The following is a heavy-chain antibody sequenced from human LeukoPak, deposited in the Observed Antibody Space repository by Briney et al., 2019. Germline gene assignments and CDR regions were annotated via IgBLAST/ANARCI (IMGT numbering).Heavy chain of an antibody. CDR3: ARQRSYYSGSGEDNIDY. J-gene: IGHJ4*02. CDR1: GYTFTGYY. D-gene: IGHD3-10*01. CDR2: INPNSGGT. V-gene: IGHV1-2*02. Sequence: ASVKASCKASGYTFTGYYMHWVRQAPGQGLEWMGWINPNSGGTNYAQKFQGRVTMTRDTSISTAYMELSRLRSDDTAVYYCARQRSYYSGSGEDNIDYWGQGTLVTVSS.